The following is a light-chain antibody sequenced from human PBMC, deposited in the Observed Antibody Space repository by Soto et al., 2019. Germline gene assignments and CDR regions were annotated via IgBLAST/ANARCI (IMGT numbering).Light chain of an antibody. CDR2: EVS. CDR3: SSYTSDSTYV. CDR1: SSDVGDYNY. J-gene: IGLJ1*01. Sequence: QSVLTQPASVSRSPGQSITISCTGTSSDVGDYNYVSWYQQHPGKAPKLIIYEVSYRPSGISNRFSGSKSGNTASLTISGLQAEDEADYYCSSYTSDSTYVFGTGTKLTVL. V-gene: IGLV2-14*01.